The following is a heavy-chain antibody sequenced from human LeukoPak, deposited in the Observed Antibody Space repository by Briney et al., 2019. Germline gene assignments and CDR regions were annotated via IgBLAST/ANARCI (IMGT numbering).Heavy chain of an antibody. CDR2: INHSGST. CDR3: ARSWYYYYYMDV. CDR1: GGSFSGYY. J-gene: IGHJ6*03. Sequence: SETLSLTCAVYGGSFSGYYWSWIRQPPGKGLEWIGEINHSGSTNYNPSLKSRVTISVDTSKNQFSLKLSFVTAADTAVYYCARSWYYYYYMDVWGKGTTVTISS. V-gene: IGHV4-34*01. D-gene: IGHD6-13*01.